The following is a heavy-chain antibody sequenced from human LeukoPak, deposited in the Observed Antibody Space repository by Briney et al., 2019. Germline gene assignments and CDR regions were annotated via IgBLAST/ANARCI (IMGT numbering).Heavy chain of an antibody. V-gene: IGHV4-34*01. D-gene: IGHD6-6*01. Sequence: SETLSLTCAVYGGSFSGYYWSWIRQPPGKGLEWIGEINHSGSTNYNPSLKSQVTISVDTSKNQFSLKLSSVTAADTAVYYCASTPLRIAARDYWGQGTLVTVSS. CDR2: INHSGST. J-gene: IGHJ4*02. CDR3: ASTPLRIAARDY. CDR1: GGSFSGYY.